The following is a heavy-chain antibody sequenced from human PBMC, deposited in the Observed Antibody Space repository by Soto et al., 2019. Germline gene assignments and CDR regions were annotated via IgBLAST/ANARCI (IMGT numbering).Heavy chain of an antibody. CDR1: GYTFTSYG. Sequence: QVQLVQSGAEVKKPGASVKVSCKTSGYTFTSYGITSVRQAPGQGLEWMGWISVYNDNTDYAQKFQGRVTMTTDTSTTTAYMELRSLRSDDTAVYYCARDLGIASTGYFQHWGQGTLVTVSS. V-gene: IGHV1-18*01. J-gene: IGHJ1*01. D-gene: IGHD6-13*01. CDR3: ARDLGIASTGYFQH. CDR2: ISVYNDNT.